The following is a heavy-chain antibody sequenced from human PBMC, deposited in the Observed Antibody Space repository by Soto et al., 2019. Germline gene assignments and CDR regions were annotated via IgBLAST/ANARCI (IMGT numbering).Heavy chain of an antibody. CDR1: GGSVSSGSYY. CDR2: IYYSGST. J-gene: IGHJ6*02. V-gene: IGHV4-61*01. Sequence: SETLSLTCTVSGGSVSSGSYYWSWIRQPPGKGLEWIGYIYYSGSTNYNPSLKSRVTISVDTSKNQFSLKLSSVTAADTAVYYCARVGLDFSTGSGYCYYYYVMTFWGQGTTVTVSS. D-gene: IGHD3-3*01. CDR3: ARVGLDFSTGSGYCYYYYVMTF.